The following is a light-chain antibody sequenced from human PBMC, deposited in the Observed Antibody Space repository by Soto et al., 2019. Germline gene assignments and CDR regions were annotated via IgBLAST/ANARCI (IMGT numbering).Light chain of an antibody. J-gene: IGLJ2*01. Sequence: QSALTQPASVSGSPGQSITISCTGTSSDVGSYNLVSWYQQLPGKVPKLIIFEDTKRPSGVSNRFSGSKSGNTASLTISGLQAVDEADYHCCSYAGTGTSLVFGGGTKLTVL. CDR2: EDT. V-gene: IGLV2-23*01. CDR1: SSDVGSYNL. CDR3: CSYAGTGTSLV.